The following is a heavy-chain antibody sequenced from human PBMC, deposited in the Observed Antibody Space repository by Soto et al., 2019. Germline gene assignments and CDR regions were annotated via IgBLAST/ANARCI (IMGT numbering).Heavy chain of an antibody. CDR2: IWYDGSNK. J-gene: IGHJ4*02. D-gene: IGHD4-17*01. V-gene: IGHV3-33*01. Sequence: QVQLVESGGGVVQPGRSLRLSCAASGFTFSSYGMHWVRQAPGKGLEWVAVIWYDGSNKYYADSVKGRFTISRDNSKNTLYLQMNSLRAEDTAVYYCARADYGDYDADYWGQGTLVTVSS. CDR3: ARADYGDYDADY. CDR1: GFTFSSYG.